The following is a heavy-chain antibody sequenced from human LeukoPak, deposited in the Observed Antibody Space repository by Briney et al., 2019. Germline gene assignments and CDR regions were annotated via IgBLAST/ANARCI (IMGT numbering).Heavy chain of an antibody. CDR1: GFTFSSYW. V-gene: IGHV3-7*01. CDR3: ARDRRTPMVRGVITSTSRARKIKGVMDV. D-gene: IGHD3-10*01. J-gene: IGHJ6*03. CDR2: IKTDGSLT. Sequence: GGSLRLSCVASGFTFSSYWMTWVRQAPGKGLEWVANIKTDGSLTYYVDSVKGRFTISRDNAKNSLYLQMNSLRAEDTAVYYCARDRRTPMVRGVITSTSRARKIKGVMDVWGKGTTVTISS.